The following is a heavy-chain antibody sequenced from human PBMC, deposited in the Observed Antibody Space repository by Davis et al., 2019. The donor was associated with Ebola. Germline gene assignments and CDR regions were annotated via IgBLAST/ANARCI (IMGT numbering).Heavy chain of an antibody. J-gene: IGHJ5*02. V-gene: IGHV4-31*03. CDR3: ASLRVTAPWFDP. Sequence: MPSETLSLTCTVSFFSLRSGGYYWSWIRQHPGKGLEWIGYIYYSGSTYYNPSLKSRVTISVDTSKNQFSLKLSSVTAADTAVYYCASLRVTAPWFDPWGQGTRGKVAS. D-gene: IGHD5-18*01. CDR2: IYYSGST. CDR1: FFSLRSGGYY.